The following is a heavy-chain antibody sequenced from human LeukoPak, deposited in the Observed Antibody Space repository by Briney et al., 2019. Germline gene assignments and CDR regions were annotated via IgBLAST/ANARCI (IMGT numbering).Heavy chain of an antibody. Sequence: PGGSLRLSCAASGFTFSSYAMSWVRQAPGKGLEWVSAISGSGGSTYYADSVKGRFTISRDNSRNTLYLQMNSLRAEDTAVYYCAKDQTWIQLWLSYWGQGTLVTVSS. V-gene: IGHV3-23*01. D-gene: IGHD5-18*01. CDR1: GFTFSSYA. CDR3: AKDQTWIQLWLSY. J-gene: IGHJ4*02. CDR2: ISGSGGST.